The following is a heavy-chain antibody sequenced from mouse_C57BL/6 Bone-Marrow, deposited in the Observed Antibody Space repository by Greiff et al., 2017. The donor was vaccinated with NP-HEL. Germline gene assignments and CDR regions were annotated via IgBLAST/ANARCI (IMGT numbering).Heavy chain of an antibody. CDR2: IDPSDSYT. J-gene: IGHJ1*03. D-gene: IGHD2-2*01. CDR1: GYTFTSYW. CDR3: ANLLWLPHWYFDV. V-gene: IGHV1-59*01. Sequence: QVQLQQPGAELVRPGTSVKLSCKASGYTFTSYWMHWVKQRPGQGLEWIGVIDPSDSYTNYNQKFKGKATLTVDTSSSTAYMQLSSLTSEDSAVYYCANLLWLPHWYFDVWGTGITVTVSS.